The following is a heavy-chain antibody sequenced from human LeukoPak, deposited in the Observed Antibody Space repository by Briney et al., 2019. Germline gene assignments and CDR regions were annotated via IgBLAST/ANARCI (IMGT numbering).Heavy chain of an antibody. CDR3: AKRMGKVGAPFDY. V-gene: IGHV3-30*04. D-gene: IGHD1-26*01. CDR1: GFTFSSYS. Sequence: GGSLRLSCAASGFTFSSYSMHWVRQTPGKGLEWVALISYDGSNKYYADSVKGRFTISRDNSKNTLYLQMNSLRAEDTAVYYCAKRMGKVGAPFDYWGQGTLVTVSS. J-gene: IGHJ4*02. CDR2: ISYDGSNK.